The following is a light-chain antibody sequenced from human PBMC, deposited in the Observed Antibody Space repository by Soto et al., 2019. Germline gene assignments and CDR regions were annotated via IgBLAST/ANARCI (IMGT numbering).Light chain of an antibody. CDR3: QQVYVYPST. Sequence: DIQLTQSPSFLSASVGDRVTIPCRASQGISSSLAWYQQKPGKAPNLLIYAASTLQSGVPSRFSGGGSGTDFTLTISSLQPEDFATYYCQQVYVYPSTFGGGTKVDIK. J-gene: IGKJ4*01. CDR1: QGISSS. CDR2: AAS. V-gene: IGKV1-9*01.